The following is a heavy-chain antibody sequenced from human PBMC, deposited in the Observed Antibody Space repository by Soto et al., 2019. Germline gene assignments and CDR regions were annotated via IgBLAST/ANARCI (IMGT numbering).Heavy chain of an antibody. CDR3: ARDRGATSFFLMDV. CDR1: GGSISSDY. Sequence: WETLSLPCTVSGGSISSDYWSWIRQPPGKGLEWIGYIYYSESTNYNPSLKRRVTISVDTSKNQFSLKLSSVTAADTAVYYCARDRGATSFFLMDVWGQGTTVTVSS. J-gene: IGHJ6*02. CDR2: IYYSEST. D-gene: IGHD1-1*01. V-gene: IGHV4-59*01.